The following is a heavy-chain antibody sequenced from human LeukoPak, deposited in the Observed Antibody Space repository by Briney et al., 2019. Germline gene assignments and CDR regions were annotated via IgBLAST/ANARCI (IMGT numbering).Heavy chain of an antibody. Sequence: SETLSLTCAVSGGSISSSNWWSWVRQPPGKGLEWIGQIYHSGSTNYNPSLKSRVTISVDKSKNQFSLKLSSVTAADTAVYYCAGDFWSGYSPQLPYFDYWGQGTLVTVSS. D-gene: IGHD3-3*01. CDR2: IYHSGST. CDR3: AGDFWSGYSPQLPYFDY. J-gene: IGHJ4*02. V-gene: IGHV4-4*02. CDR1: GGSISSSNW.